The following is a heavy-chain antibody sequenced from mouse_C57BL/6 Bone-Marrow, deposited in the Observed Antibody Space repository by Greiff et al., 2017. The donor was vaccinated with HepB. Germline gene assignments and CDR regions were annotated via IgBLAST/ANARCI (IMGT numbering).Heavy chain of an antibody. CDR1: GFPITSGYY. D-gene: IGHD2-1*01. J-gene: IGHJ3*01. CDR2: ITHSGET. Sequence: VQLVESGPGLVKPSQSLFLTCSITGFPITSGYYWIWIRQSPGKPLEWMGYITHSGETFYNPSLQSPISITRETSKNQFFLQLNSVTTEDTAMYYCAGAPYGNYETWFAYWGQGTLVTVSA. CDR3: AGAPYGNYETWFAY. V-gene: IGHV12-3*01.